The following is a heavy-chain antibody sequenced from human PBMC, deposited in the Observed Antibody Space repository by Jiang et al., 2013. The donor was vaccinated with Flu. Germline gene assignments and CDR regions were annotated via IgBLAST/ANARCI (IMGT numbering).Heavy chain of an antibody. Sequence: QSGSEVKKPGASVKVSCKASGYTFTSYYMHWVRQAPGQGLEWMGIINPSGGSTSYAQKFQGRVTMTRDTSTSTVYMELNSLRSEDTAVYYCARADYYYDSSGYYSVYWGQGTLVTVSS. J-gene: IGHJ4*02. CDR3: ARADYYYDSSGYYSVY. CDR2: INPSGGST. D-gene: IGHD3-22*01. CDR1: GYTFTSYY. V-gene: IGHV1-46*01.